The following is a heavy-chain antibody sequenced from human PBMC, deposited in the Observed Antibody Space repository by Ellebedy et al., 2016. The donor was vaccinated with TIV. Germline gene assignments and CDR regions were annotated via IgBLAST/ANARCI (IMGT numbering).Heavy chain of an antibody. V-gene: IGHV3-64D*06. J-gene: IGHJ4*02. CDR1: GFTFSSYA. Sequence: PGGSLRLSCSASGFTFSSYAMHWVRHAPGKGLEYVSAIVGNGSSTYYADSVKGRFTISRDNSKNTLYLQMRSMRPEDTAVYYCVKAWGDWGQGTLVTVSS. CDR3: VKAWGD. D-gene: IGHD3-16*01. CDR2: IVGNGSST.